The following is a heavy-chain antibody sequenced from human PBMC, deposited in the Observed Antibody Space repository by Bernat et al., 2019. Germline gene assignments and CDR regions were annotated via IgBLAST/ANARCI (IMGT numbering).Heavy chain of an antibody. V-gene: IGHV3-33*01. Sequence: QVQLVESGGGVVQPGRSLRLSCAASGFTFSSYGMHWVRQAPGKGLEWVAVIWYDGSNKYYADSVKGRFTISRDTSKNTLYLQMNSLRAEDTAVYYCARGAGGSYGMDVWGQGTTVTVSS. J-gene: IGHJ6*02. CDR2: IWYDGSNK. CDR1: GFTFSSYG. CDR3: ARGAGGSYGMDV.